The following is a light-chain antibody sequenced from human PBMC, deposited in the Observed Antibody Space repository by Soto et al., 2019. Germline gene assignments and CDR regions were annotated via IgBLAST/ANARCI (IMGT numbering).Light chain of an antibody. CDR3: QHCNNWPIT. V-gene: IGKV3-15*01. Sequence: EIVLTQSPATLSVSPGESATLSCRASQSVSSNLAWYQQKPGQAPRLLIYGASTRATGFPARFSGSGSGTEFTLTISSLQSEDFAVYYAQHCNNWPITFGQGTRLEIK. J-gene: IGKJ5*01. CDR2: GAS. CDR1: QSVSSN.